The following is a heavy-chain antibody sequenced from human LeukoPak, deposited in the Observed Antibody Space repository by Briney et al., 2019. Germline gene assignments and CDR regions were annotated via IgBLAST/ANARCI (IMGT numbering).Heavy chain of an antibody. J-gene: IGHJ5*02. Sequence: SETLSLTCTVSGGSISSYYWSWIRQPAGKGLEWIGRIYPSGSPNYNPSLKSRVTMSVDASKKQLSLNLSSVTAADTAVYYCARHHRDMVYAFDWFDPWGQGTLVTVSS. CDR2: IYPSGSP. V-gene: IGHV4-4*07. D-gene: IGHD2-8*01. CDR3: ARHHRDMVYAFDWFDP. CDR1: GGSISSYY.